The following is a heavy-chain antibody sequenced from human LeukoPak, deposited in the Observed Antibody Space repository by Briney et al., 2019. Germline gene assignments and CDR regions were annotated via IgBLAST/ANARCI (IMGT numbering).Heavy chain of an antibody. V-gene: IGHV3-48*04. CDR2: LRSRGDTL. J-gene: IGHJ4*02. D-gene: IGHD1-1*01. CDR1: GFTFSCYS. CDR3: ARETTSGN. Sequence: GGSLRLSCVASGFTFSCYSMNWVRQAPGKGLEWVSFLRSRGDTLYYADSVKGRFTITRDNAKNSLFRQMNSLRAEDTAVYYCARETTSGNWGQGTLVTVSS.